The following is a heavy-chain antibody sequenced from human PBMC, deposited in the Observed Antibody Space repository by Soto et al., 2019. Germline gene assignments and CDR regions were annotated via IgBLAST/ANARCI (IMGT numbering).Heavy chain of an antibody. J-gene: IGHJ6*03. CDR1: GFTFRSSA. CDR3: AKSATIDYYYYYSMDV. D-gene: IGHD4-4*01. Sequence: EVQLLESGGGLVQPGGSLRLSCAASGFTFRSSAMSWVRQAPGKGLEWVSGISGSGDNTYYADAVKGRFTISRDNSKNTLYLQMNNLRAEDTAVYYCAKSATIDYYYYYSMDVWGKGTTVTVSS. CDR2: ISGSGDNT. V-gene: IGHV3-23*01.